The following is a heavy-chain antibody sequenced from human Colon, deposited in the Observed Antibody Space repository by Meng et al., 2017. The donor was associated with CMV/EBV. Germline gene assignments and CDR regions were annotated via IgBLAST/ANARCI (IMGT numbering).Heavy chain of an antibody. V-gene: IGHV1-2*02. CDR2: INSISGDT. D-gene: IGHD3-3*02. CDR3: GRDRHLDP. CDR1: GYTFTDYY. J-gene: IGHJ5*02. Sequence: VQLVHFGDEVQKPRAPVPVSRKTSGYTFTDYYIHWVRQDPGQGLEWMGWINSISGDTNYAQKFQGRVTMTRDTSITPAYMELNSLKSDDTAVYYCGRDRHLDPWGQGTLVTVSS.